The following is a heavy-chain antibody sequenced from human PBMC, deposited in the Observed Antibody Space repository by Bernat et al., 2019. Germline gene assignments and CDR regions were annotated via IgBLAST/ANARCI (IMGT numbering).Heavy chain of an antibody. CDR2: IDWDDDK. Sequence: QVTLRESGPALVKPTQTLTLTCTFSGFSLTTGGMSVSWIRQPPGKALEWLTRIDWDDDKYYSTSLKPRLTISKDTSKNQVVLTMTNMDPVDTATYYCARHYGDYSIDYWGQGTLVTVSS. J-gene: IGHJ4*02. CDR3: ARHYGDYSIDY. D-gene: IGHD4-17*01. CDR1: GFSLTTGGMS. V-gene: IGHV2-70*15.